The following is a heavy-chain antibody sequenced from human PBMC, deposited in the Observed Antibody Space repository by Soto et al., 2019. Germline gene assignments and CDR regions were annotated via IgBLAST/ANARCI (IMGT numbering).Heavy chain of an antibody. CDR1: GSSVSSYY. J-gene: IGHJ6*02. D-gene: IGHD2-2*01. CDR3: ARETPYCTSTSCSASYYYGMDV. Sequence: PSETLSLTCPVSGSSVSSYYWSWIRQPPGKGLEWIGYISNSGSTNYNPSLRSRVTISVDTSKNQFSLKMTSVTAADTAVYYCARETPYCTSTSCSASYYYGMDVWGQGTTVTVSS. CDR2: ISNSGST. V-gene: IGHV4-59*02.